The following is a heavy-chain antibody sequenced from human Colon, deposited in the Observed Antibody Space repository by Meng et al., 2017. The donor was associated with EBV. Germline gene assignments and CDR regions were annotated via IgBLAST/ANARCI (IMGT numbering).Heavy chain of an antibody. CDR3: ARLYCSGGSCYTIDY. Sequence: QAPLVQSGLELKKPGASVKVSCKASGYTFTSYAMNWVRQAPGQGLEWMGWINTNTGNPTYAQGFTGRFVFSLDTSVSTAYLQISSLKAADTAVYYCARLYCSGGSCYTIDYWGQGTLVTVSS. CDR2: INTNTGNP. V-gene: IGHV7-4-1*02. J-gene: IGHJ4*02. D-gene: IGHD2-15*01. CDR1: GYTFTSYA.